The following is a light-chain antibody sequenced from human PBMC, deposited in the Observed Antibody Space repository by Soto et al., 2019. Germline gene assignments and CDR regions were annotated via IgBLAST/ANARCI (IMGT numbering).Light chain of an antibody. CDR1: PGISNS. V-gene: IGKV1-27*01. Sequence: DIQMTQSPSTLSGSVGDRVTITCRASPGISNSLAWYQQKPGKGPSLLIYDASTLQTGVPSRFRGSGSGTEFTLTTNSLQPEDVATYYCQKYKSAPYTFGPGTKVDIK. J-gene: IGKJ3*01. CDR2: DAS. CDR3: QKYKSAPYT.